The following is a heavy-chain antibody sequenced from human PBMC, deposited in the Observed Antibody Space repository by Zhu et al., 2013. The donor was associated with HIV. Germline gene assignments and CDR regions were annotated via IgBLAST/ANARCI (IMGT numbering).Heavy chain of an antibody. Sequence: QVQLVQSGAEVKKPGSSVKVSCKASGGTFSSYAISWVRQAPGQGLEWMGGIIPIFGTANYAQKFQGRVTITADKSTSTAYMELSSLRSEDTAVYYCARDRVRVAAGTGTFDYWGQGTLVTVSS. CDR1: GGTFSSYA. CDR3: ARDRVRVAAGTGTFDY. V-gene: IGHV1-69*06. J-gene: IGHJ4*02. D-gene: IGHD6-13*01. CDR2: IIPIFGTA.